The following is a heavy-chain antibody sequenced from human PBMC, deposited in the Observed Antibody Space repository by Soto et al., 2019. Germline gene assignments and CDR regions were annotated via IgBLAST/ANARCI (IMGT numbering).Heavy chain of an antibody. J-gene: IGHJ6*02. D-gene: IGHD6-13*01. CDR2: IYYSGST. Sequence: SETLSLTCTVSGVSISSSSYYWGWIRQPPGKGLEWIGSIYYSGSTYYNPSLKSRVTISVDTSKNQFSLKLSSVTAADTAVYYCASRNHSSSWYGYYYYGMDVWGQGTTVTVSS. V-gene: IGHV4-39*01. CDR1: GVSISSSSYY. CDR3: ASRNHSSSWYGYYYYGMDV.